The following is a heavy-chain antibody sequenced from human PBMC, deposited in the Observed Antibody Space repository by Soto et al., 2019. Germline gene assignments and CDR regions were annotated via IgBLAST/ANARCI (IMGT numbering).Heavy chain of an antibody. J-gene: IGHJ4*02. D-gene: IGHD3-16*01. CDR3: ARLFAGYNLGEDY. CDR1: GGSISSYY. V-gene: IGHV4-59*08. CDR2: IYYSGST. Sequence: PSETLSLTCTVSGGSISSYYWSWIRQPPGKGLEWIGYIYYSGSTNYNPSLKSRVTISVDTSKNQFSLKLSSVTAADTAVYYCARLFAGYNLGEDYWGQGTLVTSPQ.